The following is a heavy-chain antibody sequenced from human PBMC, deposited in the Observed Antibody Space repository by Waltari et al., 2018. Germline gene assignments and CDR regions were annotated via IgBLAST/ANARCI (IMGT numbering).Heavy chain of an antibody. D-gene: IGHD2-2*01. V-gene: IGHV4-34*01. CDR1: GGSFSGYY. CDR2: INHSGST. J-gene: IGHJ4*02. CDR3: ARGIVVVPAAASPFDY. Sequence: QVQLQQWGAGLLKPSETLSLTCAVYGGSFSGYYWSWIRQPPGKGLEWIGEINHSGSTNYNPSLKSRVTISVDTSKNQFSLKLSSVTAADTAVYYCARGIVVVPAAASPFDYWGQGTLVTASS.